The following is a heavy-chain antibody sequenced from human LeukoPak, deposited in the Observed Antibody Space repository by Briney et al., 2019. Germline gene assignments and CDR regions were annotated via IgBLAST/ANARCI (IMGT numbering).Heavy chain of an antibody. Sequence: GGSLRLSCAASGLTLSSYWMHWVRQAPGKGLVWVSHINSDGAATTYADSVKGRFTISRDNAKNTLYLQMNSLRAEDTAVYYCVRDSNLSFDYWGQGALVTVSS. J-gene: IGHJ4*02. CDR2: INSDGAAT. V-gene: IGHV3-74*01. D-gene: IGHD1-14*01. CDR1: GLTLSSYW. CDR3: VRDSNLSFDY.